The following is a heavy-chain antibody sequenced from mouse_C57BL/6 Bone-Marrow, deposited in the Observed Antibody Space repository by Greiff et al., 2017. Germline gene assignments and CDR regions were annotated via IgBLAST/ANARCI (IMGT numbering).Heavy chain of an antibody. CDR2: IYPRSGNT. D-gene: IGHD1-1*01. J-gene: IGHJ1*03. Sequence: QVKLKQSGAELARPGASVKLSCKASGYTFTSYGIRWVKQRTEQGLEWIGEIYPRSGNTYYNAKFTGKSTLTVDTSSSTDYVQLRVLTSEDSAVSYGAGGVYCGSSGYFEVWGTGTTVTVSS. CDR1: GYTFTSYG. CDR3: AGGVYCGSSGYFEV. V-gene: IGHV1-81*01.